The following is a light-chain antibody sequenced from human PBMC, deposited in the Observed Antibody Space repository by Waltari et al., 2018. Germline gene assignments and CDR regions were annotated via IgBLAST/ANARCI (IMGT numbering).Light chain of an antibody. Sequence: QSVLTQPPSASGTPGQRVTISCSGSSPNIGKNTVTWYQQLPGTAPKLVIYFNDQRPSGVPDRFSGSKSGTSASLAISGLQSEDEADFHCAVWDDSLNGLIFGGGTKLTVL. CDR2: FND. CDR1: SPNIGKNT. J-gene: IGLJ2*01. V-gene: IGLV1-44*01. CDR3: AVWDDSLNGLI.